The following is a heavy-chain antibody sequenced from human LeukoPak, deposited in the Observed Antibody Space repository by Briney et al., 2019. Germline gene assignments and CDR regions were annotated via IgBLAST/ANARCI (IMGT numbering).Heavy chain of an antibody. J-gene: IGHJ4*02. CDR1: GGSISSSSYY. CDR3: ARAPHGYCSSTSCYQRDY. Sequence: SETLSLTCTVSGGSISSSSYYWGWIRQPPGKGLEWIGEINHSGSTNYYPSLKSRVTISVDTSKNQFSLKLSSVTAADTAVYYCARAPHGYCSSTSCYQRDYWGQGTLVTVSS. V-gene: IGHV4-39*07. D-gene: IGHD2-2*01. CDR2: INHSGST.